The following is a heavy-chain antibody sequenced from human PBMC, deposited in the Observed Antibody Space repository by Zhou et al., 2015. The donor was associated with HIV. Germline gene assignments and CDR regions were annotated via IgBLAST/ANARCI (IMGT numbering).Heavy chain of an antibody. Sequence: QVQLVQSGAEVKKPGSSVKVSCKASGGTFSSYAISWVRQAPGQGLEWMGGIIPIFGTANYAQKFQGRVTITADKSTSTAYMELSSLRSEDTAVYYCARGLAYCGGDCSNLRGDAFDIWGQGTMVTVSS. D-gene: IGHD2-21*02. CDR3: ARGLAYCGGDCSNLRGDAFDI. J-gene: IGHJ3*02. V-gene: IGHV1-69*06. CDR1: GGTFSSYA. CDR2: IIPIFGTA.